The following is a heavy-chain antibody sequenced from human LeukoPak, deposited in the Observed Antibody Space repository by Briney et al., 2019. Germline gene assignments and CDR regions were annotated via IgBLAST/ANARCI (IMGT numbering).Heavy chain of an antibody. D-gene: IGHD3-10*01. J-gene: IGHJ3*02. CDR2: TSGGGGDT. CDR1: GFTFSNYA. Sequence: GGSLRLSCAASGFTFSNYAMSWVRQAPGKGLEWVSGTSGGGGDTSYADSVKGRFTISRDNSKDTLYLHMNSLRAEDTAVYYCAKDTRYGSETFGAFNIWGQGTMITVSS. V-gene: IGHV3-23*01. CDR3: AKDTRYGSETFGAFNI.